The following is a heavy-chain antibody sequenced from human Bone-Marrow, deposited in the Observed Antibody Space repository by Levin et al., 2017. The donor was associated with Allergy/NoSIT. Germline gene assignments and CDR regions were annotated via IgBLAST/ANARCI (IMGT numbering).Heavy chain of an antibody. D-gene: IGHD6-19*01. Sequence: GESLKISCAASGFTFSNYAMSWVRQAPGKGLEWVSVIGAGGVTTNYADSVKGRFTISRDNSKNTLYVQMNSLRAEDTAVYFCAKAAGPYSSGERRYFDYWGQGTLVTVSS. CDR3: AKAAGPYSSGERRYFDY. J-gene: IGHJ4*02. CDR2: IGAGGVTT. V-gene: IGHV3-23*01. CDR1: GFTFSNYA.